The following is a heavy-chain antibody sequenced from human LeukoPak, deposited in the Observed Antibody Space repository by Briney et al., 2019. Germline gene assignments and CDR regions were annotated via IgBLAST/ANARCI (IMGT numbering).Heavy chain of an antibody. CDR2: IIPIFGTA. CDR1: GGTFSSYA. D-gene: IGHD1-26*01. V-gene: IGHV1-69*05. J-gene: IGHJ6*03. CDR3: ARGMGATTYYYYYMDV. Sequence: GASVKVSCKASGGTFSSYAISWVRQAPGQGLEWMGGIIPIFGTANYAQKFQGRVTITTDESTSTAYMELSSLRSEDTAVYYCARGMGATTYYYYYMDVWGKGTTVTVSS.